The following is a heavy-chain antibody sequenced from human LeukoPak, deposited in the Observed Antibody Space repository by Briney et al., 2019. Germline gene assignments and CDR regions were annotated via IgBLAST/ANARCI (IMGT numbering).Heavy chain of an antibody. D-gene: IGHD1-14*01. CDR2: IRYHGSDK. Sequence: AGGSLRLSCAASGFIFSTYGMHWVRQTPGKGLEWVAFIRYHGSDKYFADSVRGRFTISRDNSKNTPYLQMNSLRPEDTAVYYCARPLNGNYFDYWGQGTLVTVSS. CDR1: GFIFSTYG. CDR3: ARPLNGNYFDY. V-gene: IGHV3-30*02. J-gene: IGHJ4*02.